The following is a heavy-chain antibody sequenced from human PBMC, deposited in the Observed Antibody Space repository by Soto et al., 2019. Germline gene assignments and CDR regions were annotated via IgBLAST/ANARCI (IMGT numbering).Heavy chain of an antibody. Sequence: ASVKVSCKASGYTFTSYAMHWVRQAPGQRLEWMGWINAGNGNTKYSQKFQGRVTITRGTSASTAYMELSSLRSEDTAVYYCVRHTCPDCYSIGYWGLGTLVTVSS. CDR1: GYTFTSYA. J-gene: IGHJ4*02. D-gene: IGHD2-21*02. CDR3: VRHTCPDCYSIGY. V-gene: IGHV1-3*01. CDR2: INAGNGNT.